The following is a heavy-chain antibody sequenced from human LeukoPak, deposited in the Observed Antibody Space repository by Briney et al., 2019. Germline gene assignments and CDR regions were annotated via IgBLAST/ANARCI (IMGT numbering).Heavy chain of an antibody. CDR1: GGSISSGGYY. CDR2: IYYSGST. V-gene: IGHV4-31*03. Sequence: NPSQTLSLTCTVSGGSISSGGYYWSWIRQHPGKGLEWIGYIYYSGSTYYNPSLKSRVTTSVDTSKNQFSLKLSSVTAADTAVYYCARVSGGSYDYWGQGTLVTVSS. J-gene: IGHJ4*02. D-gene: IGHD2-15*01. CDR3: ARVSGGSYDY.